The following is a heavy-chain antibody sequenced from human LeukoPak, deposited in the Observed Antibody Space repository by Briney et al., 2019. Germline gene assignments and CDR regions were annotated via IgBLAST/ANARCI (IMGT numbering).Heavy chain of an antibody. D-gene: IGHD1-26*01. J-gene: IGHJ4*02. V-gene: IGHV3-30*04. CDR2: ISYDGSNK. Sequence: GRSLRLSCAASGFTFSSYAMHWVRQAPGKGLEWVAVISYDGSNKYYADSVKGRFTISRDNSKNTLYLQMNSLRAEDTAVYYCAKEMGATDYWGQGTLVTVSS. CDR3: AKEMGATDY. CDR1: GFTFSSYA.